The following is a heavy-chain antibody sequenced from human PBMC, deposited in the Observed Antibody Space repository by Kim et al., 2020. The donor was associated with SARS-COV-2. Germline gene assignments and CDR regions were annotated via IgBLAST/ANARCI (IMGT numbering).Heavy chain of an antibody. V-gene: IGHV3-48*01. J-gene: IGHJ4*02. Sequence: SMPIYNAASLKGRFTISRETARNSLFLQMNSLRAEDTAVYYCATRLDYWGQGTLVTVSS. CDR2: SMPI. CDR3: ATRLDY.